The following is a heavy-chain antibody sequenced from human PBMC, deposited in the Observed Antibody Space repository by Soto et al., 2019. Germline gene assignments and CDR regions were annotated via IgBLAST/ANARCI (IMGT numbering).Heavy chain of an antibody. D-gene: IGHD4-17*01. Sequence: GGSLRLSCVASGFTLSSYAMSWVRQAPGKGLEWVSGISGSGGATYYADSVKGRFTISRDNSKNTLYLQMNGLRAEDTAVYYCAKHSGDGDLYYYAMDVWGQGTTVTVSS. V-gene: IGHV3-23*01. CDR2: ISGSGGAT. CDR1: GFTLSSYA. J-gene: IGHJ6*02. CDR3: AKHSGDGDLYYYAMDV.